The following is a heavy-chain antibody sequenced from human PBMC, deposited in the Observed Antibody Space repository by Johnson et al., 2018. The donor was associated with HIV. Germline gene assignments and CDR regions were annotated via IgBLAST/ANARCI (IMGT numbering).Heavy chain of an antibody. D-gene: IGHD3-10*01. J-gene: IGHJ3*02. CDR1: GFTFSNYG. Sequence: QVQLVESGGGVVQPGRSLRLSCAASGFTFSNYGMHWVRQAPGKGLEWVAVVSYDGSYKDYADSVKGRFTISRDNSKNTLFLQMNSLRAEDTAVYYCAKCGDADAFDIWGQGTMVTVSS. V-gene: IGHV3-30*18. CDR3: AKCGDADAFDI. CDR2: VSYDGSYK.